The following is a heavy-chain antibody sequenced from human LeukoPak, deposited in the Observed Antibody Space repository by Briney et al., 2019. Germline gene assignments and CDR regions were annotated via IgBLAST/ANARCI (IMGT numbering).Heavy chain of an antibody. V-gene: IGHV1-69*06. D-gene: IGHD3-22*01. CDR1: GGTFSSYA. CDR3: ARDSGVRDSSGYYYPDAFDI. J-gene: IGHJ3*02. Sequence: ASVKVSCKASGGTFSSYAISWVRQAPGQGLEWMGRIIPIFGTANYARKFQGRVTITADKSTSTAYMELSSLRSEDTAVYYCARDSGVRDSSGYYYPDAFDIWGQGTMVTVSS. CDR2: IIPIFGTA.